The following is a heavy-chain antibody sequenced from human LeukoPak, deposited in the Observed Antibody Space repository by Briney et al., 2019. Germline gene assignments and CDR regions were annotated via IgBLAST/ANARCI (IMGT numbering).Heavy chain of an antibody. V-gene: IGHV1-2*06. CDR2: INPNSGGT. D-gene: IGHD1-26*01. J-gene: IGHJ4*02. CDR3: ARDRIVGATLDY. CDR1: GYTFTGYY. Sequence: ASVKVSCKASGYTFTGYYMHWLRQAPGQGLEWMGRINPNSGGTNYAQKFQGRVTMTRDTSISTAYMELSRLRSDDTAVYYCARDRIVGATLDYWGQGTLVTVSS.